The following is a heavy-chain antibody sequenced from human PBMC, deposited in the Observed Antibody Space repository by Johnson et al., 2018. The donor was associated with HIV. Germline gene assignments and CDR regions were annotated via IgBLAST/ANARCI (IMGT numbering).Heavy chain of an antibody. CDR1: GFTFSTYA. CDR3: ARGSRYTYDNDDVYLLQAFDV. D-gene: IGHD3-16*01. CDR2: ISYDGSNN. V-gene: IGHV3-30*04. Sequence: QVQLVESGGGLVQPGGSLRLSCAASGFTFSTYAMHWVRQAPGKGLEWVAVISYDGSNNYYADSVKGRFTISRDSSKNTLYLQMNSLRIEDTAVYYCARGSRYTYDNDDVYLLQAFDVWGQGTVVTVSS. J-gene: IGHJ3*01.